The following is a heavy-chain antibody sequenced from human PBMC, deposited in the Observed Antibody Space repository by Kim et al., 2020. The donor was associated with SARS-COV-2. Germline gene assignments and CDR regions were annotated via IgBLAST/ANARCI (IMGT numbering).Heavy chain of an antibody. CDR2: ISGSGGST. D-gene: IGHD4-17*01. CDR1: GFTFSSYA. V-gene: IGHV3-23*01. J-gene: IGHJ6*02. CDR3: AKGRVYGDYAVPRASADV. Sequence: GGSLRLFCAASGFTFSSYAMSWVRQAPGKGLEWVSAISGSGGSTYYADSVKGRFTISRDNSKNTLYLQMNSLRAEDTAVYYCAKGRVYGDYAVPRASADVWGQGTTVTVSS.